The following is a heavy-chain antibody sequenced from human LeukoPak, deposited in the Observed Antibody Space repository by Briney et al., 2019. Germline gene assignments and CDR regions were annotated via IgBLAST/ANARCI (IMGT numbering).Heavy chain of an antibody. CDR1: GGTFSSYA. CDR3: ARDQVRLGGWASYYYGMDV. J-gene: IGHJ6*02. D-gene: IGHD3-16*01. CDR2: IIPIFGTA. V-gene: IGHV1-69*05. Sequence: GASVKVSCKASGGTFSSYAISWVRQAPGQGLEWMGGIIPIFGTANYAQKFQGRVTITRDTSASTAYMELSSLRSEDTAVYYCARDQVRLGGWASYYYGMDVWGQGTTVTVSS.